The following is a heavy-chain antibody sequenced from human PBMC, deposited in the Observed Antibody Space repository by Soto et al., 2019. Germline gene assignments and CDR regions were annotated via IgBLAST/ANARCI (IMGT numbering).Heavy chain of an antibody. J-gene: IGHJ6*03. CDR3: AASSVGYCSGGSCYYYYYYMDV. Sequence: GGSLRLSCAASGFTFSSYAMSWVRQAPGKGLEWVSAISGSGGSTYYADSVKGRFTISRDHSKNTLYLQMNSLRAEDTAVYYCAASSVGYCSGGSCYYYYYYMDVWGKGTTVTVSS. D-gene: IGHD2-15*01. CDR2: ISGSGGST. CDR1: GFTFSSYA. V-gene: IGHV3-23*01.